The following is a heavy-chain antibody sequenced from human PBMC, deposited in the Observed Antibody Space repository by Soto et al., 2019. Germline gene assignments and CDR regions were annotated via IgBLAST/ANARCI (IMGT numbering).Heavy chain of an antibody. CDR1: GGSFSGYY. Sequence: SETLSLTCAVYGGSFSGYYWSWIRQPPGKGPEWIGEINHSGSTNYNPSLKSRVTISVDTSKNQFSLKLSSVTAADTAVYYCARVPWGYYHYYYMDVWGKGTTVTVSS. V-gene: IGHV4-34*01. J-gene: IGHJ6*03. D-gene: IGHD3-16*01. CDR3: ARVPWGYYHYYYMDV. CDR2: INHSGST.